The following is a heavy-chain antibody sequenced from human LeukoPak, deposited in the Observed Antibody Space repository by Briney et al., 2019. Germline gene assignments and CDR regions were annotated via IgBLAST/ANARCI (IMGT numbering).Heavy chain of an antibody. J-gene: IGHJ4*02. D-gene: IGHD2-15*01. CDR1: GYTFTDYY. CDR3: AREGNGLLSKDLDY. CDR2: INPHSGGT. V-gene: IGHV1-2*02. Sequence: GASVKVSCKASGYTFTDYYIHWVRQAPGQGLEGMGYINPHSGGTSSPQKFQGRVTMTTDASISTAYMELSRLTSDDTAVYYCAREGNGLLSKDLDYWGQGTLVTVSS.